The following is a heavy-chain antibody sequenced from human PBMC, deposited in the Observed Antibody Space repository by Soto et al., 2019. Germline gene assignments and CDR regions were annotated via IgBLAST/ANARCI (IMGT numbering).Heavy chain of an antibody. CDR1: GFTFADYA. CDR3: AATWGSWGAFDI. J-gene: IGHJ3*02. V-gene: IGHV3-9*01. D-gene: IGHD5-12*01. CDR2: ISWNSGSI. Sequence: GGSLRLSCAASGFTFADYAMHWVRQAPGKGLEWVSGISWNSGSIGYADSVKGRFTISRDNAKNSLYLQMNSLRAEDTALYCWAATWGSWGAFDIWGQGTMVTVSS.